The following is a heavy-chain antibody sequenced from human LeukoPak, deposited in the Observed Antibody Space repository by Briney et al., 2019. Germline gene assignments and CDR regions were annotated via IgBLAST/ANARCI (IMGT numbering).Heavy chain of an antibody. CDR1: GGSFSGYY. V-gene: IGHV4-34*01. CDR3: ARGFPPGGPSGGITMVRGVNYYYYGMDV. CDR2: INHSGST. J-gene: IGHJ6*02. Sequence: PSETLSLTCAVYGGSFSGYYWSWIRQPPGKGLEWIGEINHSGSTNYNPSLKSRVTISVDTSKNQFSLKLSSVTAADTAVYYCARGFPPGGPSGGITMVRGVNYYYYGMDVWGQGTTVTVSS. D-gene: IGHD3-10*01.